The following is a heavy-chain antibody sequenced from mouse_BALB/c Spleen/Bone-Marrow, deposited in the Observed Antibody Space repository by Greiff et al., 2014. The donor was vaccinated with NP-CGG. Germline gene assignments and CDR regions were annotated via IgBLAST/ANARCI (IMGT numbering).Heavy chain of an antibody. CDR2: ISDGGTYT. CDR1: GFTFSDYY. D-gene: IGHD2-3*01. Sequence: EVKLEESGGGLVKPGGSLKLSCAASGFTFSDYYMYWVRQTPEKRLEWVATISDGGTYTYYSGSVKGRFTISRDNARNNLYLQMSSLKSEDTAMYYCARDKGGYYVGGFAYWGQGTLVTVSA. J-gene: IGHJ3*01. V-gene: IGHV5-4*02. CDR3: ARDKGGYYVGGFAY.